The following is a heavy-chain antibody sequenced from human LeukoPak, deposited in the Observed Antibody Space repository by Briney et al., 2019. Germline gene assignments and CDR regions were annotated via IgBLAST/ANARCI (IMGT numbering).Heavy chain of an antibody. CDR1: GGSFSGYF. CDR2: INHSGST. CDR3: VRDRDGSHDY. V-gene: IGHV4-34*01. D-gene: IGHD1-26*01. Sequence: PSETLSLTCAVYGGSFSGYFWTWIRQPPGKGLEWIGGINHSGSTNYSPSLKSRVTMSLDTSNNQFSLKLNSVTAADTAVYYCVRDRDGSHDYWGQGTQVTVSS. J-gene: IGHJ4*02.